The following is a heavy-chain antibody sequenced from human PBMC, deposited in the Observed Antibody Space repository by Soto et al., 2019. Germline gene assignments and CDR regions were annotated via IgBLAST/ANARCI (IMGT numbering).Heavy chain of an antibody. CDR2: IYYSGST. CDR3: ARLNMAQGWITFGGVIAPNLGIDY. Sequence: QLQLQESGPGLVKPSETLSLTCTVSGGSISSSSYYWGWIRQPPGKGLEWIGSIYYSGSTYYNPSLKSRVTISVDTSKNQFSLKLSSVTAADTAVYYCARLNMAQGWITFGGVIAPNLGIDYWGQGTLVTVSS. V-gene: IGHV4-39*01. D-gene: IGHD3-16*02. CDR1: GGSISSSSYY. J-gene: IGHJ4*02.